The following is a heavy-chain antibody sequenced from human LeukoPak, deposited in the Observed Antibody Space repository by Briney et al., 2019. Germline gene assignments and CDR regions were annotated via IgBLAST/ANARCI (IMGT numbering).Heavy chain of an antibody. V-gene: IGHV3-33*01. D-gene: IGHD4-17*01. CDR2: TWYDGSNK. CDR1: GLTFSNYG. J-gene: IGHJ4*02. Sequence: GRSLRLSCAASGLTFSNYGMHWVRQAPGKGLEWVAVTWYDGSNKYYADSVKGRFTISRDNSKNTLYLQMNSLRAEDTAVYYCARDHSTTVYYFDYWGQGTLVTVSS. CDR3: ARDHSTTVYYFDY.